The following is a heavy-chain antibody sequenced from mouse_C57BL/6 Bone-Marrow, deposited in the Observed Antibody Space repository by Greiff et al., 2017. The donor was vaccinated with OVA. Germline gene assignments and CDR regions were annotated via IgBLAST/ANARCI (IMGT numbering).Heavy chain of an antibody. J-gene: IGHJ4*01. CDR2: IHPNSGST. CDR3: AIIYYYGSRRAMDY. CDR1: GYTFTSYW. D-gene: IGHD1-1*01. V-gene: IGHV1-64*01. Sequence: QVQLKQPGAELVKPGASVKLSCKASGYTFTSYWMHWVKQRPGQGLEWIGMIHPNSGSTNYNEKFKSKATLTVDKSSSTAYMQLSSLTSEDSAVYYCAIIYYYGSRRAMDYWGQGTSVTVSS.